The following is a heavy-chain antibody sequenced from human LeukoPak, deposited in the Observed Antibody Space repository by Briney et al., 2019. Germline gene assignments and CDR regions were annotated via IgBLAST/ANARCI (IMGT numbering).Heavy chain of an antibody. J-gene: IGHJ4*02. D-gene: IGHD6-6*01. Sequence: ASVKVSCKASGYGFTSHYMHWVRQAPGQGLEWMGLINPSGSSTLYAQKFQGRVTMTRDMSTTTDYMELSSLRSDDTAVYYCARDRGSSSPDFDYWGQGTLVTVSS. V-gene: IGHV1-46*01. CDR3: ARDRGSSSPDFDY. CDR1: GYGFTSHY. CDR2: INPSGSST.